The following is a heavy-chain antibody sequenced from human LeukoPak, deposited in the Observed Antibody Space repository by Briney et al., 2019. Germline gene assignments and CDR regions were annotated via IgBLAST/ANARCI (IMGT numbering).Heavy chain of an antibody. Sequence: GGSLRLSCAASGFTFSSYSMNWVRQAPGKGLEWVSSISSSSSYIYYADSVKGRFTISRDNAKNSLYLQMNSLRAEDTAVYYCAREACSSGWYSGFDPWGQGTLVTVSS. CDR2: ISSSSSYI. D-gene: IGHD6-19*01. CDR1: GFTFSSYS. J-gene: IGHJ5*02. CDR3: AREACSSGWYSGFDP. V-gene: IGHV3-21*01.